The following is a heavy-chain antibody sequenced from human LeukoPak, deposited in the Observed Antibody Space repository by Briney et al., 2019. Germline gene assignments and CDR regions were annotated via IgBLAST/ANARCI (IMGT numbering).Heavy chain of an antibody. CDR2: ISAYNGNT. Sequence: ASVKVSCKASGYTFTSYGISWVRQAPGQGLEWMGWISAYNGNTNYAQNLQGRVTMTTDTSTSTAYMEPRSLRSDDTAVYYCARDTYYYDTTGYSSVDYWGQGTLVTVSS. CDR3: ARDTYYYDTTGYSSVDY. J-gene: IGHJ4*02. CDR1: GYTFTSYG. V-gene: IGHV1-18*01. D-gene: IGHD3-22*01.